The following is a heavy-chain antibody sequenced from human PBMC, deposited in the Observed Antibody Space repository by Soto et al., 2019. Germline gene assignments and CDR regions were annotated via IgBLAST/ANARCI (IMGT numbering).Heavy chain of an antibody. J-gene: IGHJ5*02. CDR3: AREVSAYWVVVVAATGWFDP. D-gene: IGHD2-15*01. CDR1: GFTFSHSA. Sequence: PGGSLRLSCSASGFTFSHSAMHWVRQAPGKGLEYVAAIGSTGASTYYPGSVKGRFTISRDNSKNTLYLQMNSLRAEDTAVYYCAREVSAYWVVVVAATGWFDPWGQGTLVTVSS. CDR2: IGSTGAST. V-gene: IGHV3-64*04.